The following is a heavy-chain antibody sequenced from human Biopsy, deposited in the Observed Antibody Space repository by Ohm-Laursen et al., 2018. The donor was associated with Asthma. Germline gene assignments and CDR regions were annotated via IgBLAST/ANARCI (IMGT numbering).Heavy chain of an antibody. V-gene: IGHV1-69*13. J-gene: IGHJ4*02. Sequence: SVKVSCKSLGGTFNTYVIGWVRQAPGQGREWMGGINSVFGTTTYPQKFQDRVTITANDSTSTVYMELSSLRSEDTAVYYCARKAGSCISRTCYSLDFWGQGTLVTVSP. CDR3: ARKAGSCISRTCYSLDF. CDR2: INSVFGTT. CDR1: GGTFNTYV. D-gene: IGHD2-2*01.